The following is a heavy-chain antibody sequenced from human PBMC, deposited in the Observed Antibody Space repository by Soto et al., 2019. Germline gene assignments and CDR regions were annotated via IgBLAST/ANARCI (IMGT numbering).Heavy chain of an antibody. CDR3: AKEWCSSTSCYSNWFDP. Sequence: GGSLRLSCAASGFTFSSYAMSWVRQAPGKGLEWVSAISGSGGSTYYADSVKGRFTISRDNSKNTLYLQMNSLRAEDTAVYYCAKEWCSSTSCYSNWFDPWGQGTLVTVSS. D-gene: IGHD2-2*01. V-gene: IGHV3-23*01. J-gene: IGHJ5*02. CDR1: GFTFSSYA. CDR2: ISGSGGST.